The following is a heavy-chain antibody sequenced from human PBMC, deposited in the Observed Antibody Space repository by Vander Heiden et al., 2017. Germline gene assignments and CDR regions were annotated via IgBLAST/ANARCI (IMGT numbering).Heavy chain of an antibody. CDR1: GGSISSRSYY. CDR2: IYYSGST. Sequence: QLQLQESGPGLVKPSETLSLTCTVSGGSISSRSYYWGWIRQPPGKGLEWIGSIYYSGSTYYNPSLKSRVTISVDTSKNQFSLKLSSVTAADTAVYYCARQRLRITMVRGKKYFDYWGQGTLVTVSS. V-gene: IGHV4-39*01. D-gene: IGHD3-10*01. CDR3: ARQRLRITMVRGKKYFDY. J-gene: IGHJ4*02.